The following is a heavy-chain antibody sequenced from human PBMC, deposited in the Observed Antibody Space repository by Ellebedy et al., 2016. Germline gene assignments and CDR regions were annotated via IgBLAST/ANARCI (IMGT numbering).Heavy chain of an antibody. CDR2: IKQDGSDK. J-gene: IGHJ5*02. CDR1: GFTFSSYW. CDR3: ARDRSLAS. V-gene: IGHV3-7*01. Sequence: GESLKISCAASGFTFSSYWMSWVRQAPGKGLEWVANIKQDGSDKYYVDSVKGRFTISRDNAKNSLDLQMNSLRAEDTAVYYCARDRSLASWGQGTRVTVSS. D-gene: IGHD3-16*01.